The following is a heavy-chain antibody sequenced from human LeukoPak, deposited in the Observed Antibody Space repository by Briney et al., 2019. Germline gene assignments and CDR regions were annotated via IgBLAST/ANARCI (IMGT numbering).Heavy chain of an antibody. V-gene: IGHV1-46*01. CDR3: AREESGGYFDY. J-gene: IGHJ4*02. D-gene: IGHD2-8*02. CDR1: GYTFTNYY. Sequence: ASVKVSCKASGYTFTNYYMHWVRQAPGQGLEWMGLINPTGTSTNYAQKFRGRVTMTRDTSTTTVFMELSSLRSEDTAVYYCAREESGGYFDYWGQGTLVTVSS. CDR2: INPTGTST.